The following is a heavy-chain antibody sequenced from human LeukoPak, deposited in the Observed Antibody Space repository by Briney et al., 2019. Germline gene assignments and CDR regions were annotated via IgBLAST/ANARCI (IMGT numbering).Heavy chain of an antibody. V-gene: IGHV5-10-1*01. CDR2: IDTSDSYT. Sequence: GESLKISCKGSGYSFTSYWISWVRQMPGKGLEWMGRIDTSDSYTNYSPSFQGHVTISADKSISTAYLQWSSLKASDTAMYYCARHQYYDFWSGYPTNDYWGQGTLVTVSS. J-gene: IGHJ4*02. CDR3: ARHQYYDFWSGYPTNDY. CDR1: GYSFTSYW. D-gene: IGHD3-3*01.